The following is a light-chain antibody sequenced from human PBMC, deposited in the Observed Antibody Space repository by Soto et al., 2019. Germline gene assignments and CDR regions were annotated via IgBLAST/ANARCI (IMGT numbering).Light chain of an antibody. CDR1: SSDVGGYNY. Sequence: QSALTQPPSASGSPGQSVTISCTGTSSDVGGYNYVSWYQQHPGKAPKLMIYEVSKRPSGVPDRFSGSKSGNTAPLTVSGLQAEDEADYYCSSFPGSNNFEFGGGTKVTVL. CDR2: EVS. J-gene: IGLJ2*01. V-gene: IGLV2-8*01. CDR3: SSFPGSNNFE.